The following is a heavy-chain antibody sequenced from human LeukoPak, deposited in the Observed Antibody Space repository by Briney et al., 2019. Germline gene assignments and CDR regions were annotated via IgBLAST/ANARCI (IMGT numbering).Heavy chain of an antibody. V-gene: IGHV3-30*04. CDR3: ARQDCSGGSCYLDY. Sequence: GGSLRLSCAASGFTFSNYAMHWLRQAPGEGLEWVSVISFHGSDKFYADSVKGRLTISRDSSQNTLFVQMNSLRAEDTAVYYCARQDCSGGSCYLDYWGQGILVTVSS. CDR1: GFTFSNYA. D-gene: IGHD2-15*01. J-gene: IGHJ4*02. CDR2: ISFHGSDK.